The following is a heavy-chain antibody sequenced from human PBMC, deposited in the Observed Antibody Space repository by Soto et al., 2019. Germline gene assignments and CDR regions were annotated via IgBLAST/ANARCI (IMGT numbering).Heavy chain of an antibody. CDR3: ARLPYSSSWYVYFQH. D-gene: IGHD6-13*01. J-gene: IGHJ1*01. Sequence: PGESLKISCKGSGYSFTSYWIGWVRQMPGKGLEWMGIIYPGDSDTRYSPSFQGQVTISADKSISTAYLQWSSLKASDTAMYYCARLPYSSSWYVYFQHWGQGTLVTVSS. CDR2: IYPGDSDT. CDR1: GYSFTSYW. V-gene: IGHV5-51*01.